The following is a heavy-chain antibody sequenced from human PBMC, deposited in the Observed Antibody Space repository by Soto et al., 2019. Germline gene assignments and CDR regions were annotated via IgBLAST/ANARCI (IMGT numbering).Heavy chain of an antibody. D-gene: IGHD4-17*01. V-gene: IGHV3-23*01. CDR3: ARTKVTKSRDY. CDR2: ISASGDGT. J-gene: IGHJ4*02. Sequence: EVQLLESGGGLVQPGVSLRLSCAASGFTFSSYAMSWVRQAPGKGLESVSSISASGDGTYFADSVKGRFTISRDNSKNTLYLQMTRLRVEDTAVYYCARTKVTKSRDYWGQGTLGTVST. CDR1: GFTFSSYA.